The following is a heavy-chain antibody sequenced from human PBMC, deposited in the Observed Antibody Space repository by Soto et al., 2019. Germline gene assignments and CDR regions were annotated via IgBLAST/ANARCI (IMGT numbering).Heavy chain of an antibody. Sequence: SETLSLTCTVSGASISSYYWSWIRQPPGKGLEWIGYIYYSGSTYYNPSLKSRVTISVDTSKNQFSLKLSSVTAADTAVYYCARVSGYDSGWFDPWGQGTLVTVSS. CDR1: GASISSYY. CDR3: ARVSGYDSGWFDP. D-gene: IGHD5-12*01. CDR2: IYYSGST. V-gene: IGHV4-59*08. J-gene: IGHJ5*02.